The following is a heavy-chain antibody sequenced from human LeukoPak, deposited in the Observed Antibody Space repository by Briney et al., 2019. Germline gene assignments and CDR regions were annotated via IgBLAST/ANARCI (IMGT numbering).Heavy chain of an antibody. Sequence: ASVKVSCKASGYPFTSYYIHWVRQAPGQGLEWMGIIDPRGGSTSYAQEFQGRVSMTRDTSTSTVYLDLSSLRSEDTAMYYCARVWAISSAGPPGCWGQGTLVTVSS. J-gene: IGHJ4*02. V-gene: IGHV1-46*01. CDR1: GYPFTSYY. CDR3: ARVWAISSAGPPGC. D-gene: IGHD6-13*01. CDR2: IDPRGGST.